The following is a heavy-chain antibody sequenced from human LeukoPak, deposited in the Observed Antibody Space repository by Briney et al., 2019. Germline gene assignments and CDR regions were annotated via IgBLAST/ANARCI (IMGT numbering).Heavy chain of an antibody. D-gene: IGHD3-3*01. J-gene: IGHJ4*02. CDR2: IKQDGSEK. CDR3: ARIVLEWLMDHYYFDY. V-gene: IGHV3-7*03. Sequence: PGGSLRLSCAASGFTFSIYWMSWVRQAPGKGLEWVANIKQDGSEKNYVDSVKGRFTISRDNAKNSLYLQMNSLRAEDTAVYYCARIVLEWLMDHYYFDYWGQGTLVTVSS. CDR1: GFTFSIYW.